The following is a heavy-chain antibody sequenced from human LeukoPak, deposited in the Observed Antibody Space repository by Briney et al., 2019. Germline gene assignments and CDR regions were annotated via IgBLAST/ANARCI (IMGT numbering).Heavy chain of an antibody. CDR2: ISAYNGNT. V-gene: IGHV1-18*01. D-gene: IGHD2-2*01. CDR1: GYTFTSYG. CDR3: ARVCGLGPYCSSTSCNETHGT. J-gene: IGHJ3*01. Sequence: ASVKVSCKASGYTFTSYGISWVRQAPGQGLEWMGWISAYNGNTNYAQKLQGRVTMTTDTSTSTAYMELRSLRSDDTAVYYCARVCGLGPYCSSTSCNETHGTWGQGTMVTVSS.